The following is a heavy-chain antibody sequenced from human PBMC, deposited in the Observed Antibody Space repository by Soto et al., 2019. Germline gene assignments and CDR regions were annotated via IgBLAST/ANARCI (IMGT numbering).Heavy chain of an antibody. Sequence: QITLKESGPTLVKPTQTLTLTCTFSGFSLSTSGVGVGWIRQPPGKALEWLAVIYWDDDKRSSSSLKSRLTITKDTCKNQVVLTMANMHPVDTATYYCAHHPYYGLVPYSFDYWGQGILVTVSS. CDR1: GFSLSTSGVG. J-gene: IGHJ4*02. CDR2: IYWDDDK. V-gene: IGHV2-5*02. CDR3: AHHPYYGLVPYSFDY. D-gene: IGHD3-10*01.